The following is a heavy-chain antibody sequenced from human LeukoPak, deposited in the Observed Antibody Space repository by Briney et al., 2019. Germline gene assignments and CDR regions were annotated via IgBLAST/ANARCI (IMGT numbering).Heavy chain of an antibody. J-gene: IGHJ4*02. CDR1: GFTVSSNY. CDR3: ARVVVTDPEGNDY. Sequence: GGSLRLSCAASGFTVSSNYMSWVRQAPGKGLEWVSVIYSGGSTYYADSVKGRFTISRDNSKNTLYLQMNSLRAEDTAVYYCARVVVTDPEGNDYWGQGTLVTVSS. D-gene: IGHD2-21*02. V-gene: IGHV3-66*01. CDR2: IYSGGST.